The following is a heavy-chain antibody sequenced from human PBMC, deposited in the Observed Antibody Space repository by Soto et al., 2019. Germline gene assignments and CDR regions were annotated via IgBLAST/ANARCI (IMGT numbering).Heavy chain of an antibody. CDR1: GFTFSSYA. V-gene: IGHV3-23*01. CDR3: AKRQYYDILTGLDY. D-gene: IGHD3-9*01. CDR2: ISGSGGST. Sequence: GGSLRLSCAASGFTFSSYAMSGVRQAPGKGLEWVSAISGSGGSTYYADSVKGRFTISRDNSKNTLYLQMNSLRAEDTAVYYCAKRQYYDILTGLDYWGQGTLVTVSS. J-gene: IGHJ4*02.